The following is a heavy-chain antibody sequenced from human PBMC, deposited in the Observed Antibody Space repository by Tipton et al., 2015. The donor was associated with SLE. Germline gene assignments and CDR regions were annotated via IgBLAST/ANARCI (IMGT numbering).Heavy chain of an antibody. D-gene: IGHD3-10*01. CDR1: GGSISSHY. Sequence: TLSLTCTVSGGSISSHYWSWIRQPPGKGLEWIGYIYYSGSTNYNPSLKSRVTISVDTSKNQFSLKLSSVTAADTAVYYCASNANYYGSGSIYYWGQGTLVTVSS. V-gene: IGHV4-59*11. J-gene: IGHJ4*02. CDR2: IYYSGST. CDR3: ASNANYYGSGSIYY.